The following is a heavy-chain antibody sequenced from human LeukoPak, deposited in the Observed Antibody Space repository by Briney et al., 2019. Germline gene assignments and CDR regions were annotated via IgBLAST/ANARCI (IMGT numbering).Heavy chain of an antibody. V-gene: IGHV1-18*01. D-gene: IGHD3-3*01. CDR2: ISVYNVNT. CDR1: GYTFTDYG. J-gene: IGHJ4*02. CDR3: ARDEIFGVGTHFDY. Sequence: GASVKVSCVTSGYTFTDYGISWVGQAPGQGLEWLGWISVYNVNTKYAKKFQGRVTMTRDTSTTTVYMELTGLTSDDTATYYCARDEIFGVGTHFDYWGQGTPVIVSS.